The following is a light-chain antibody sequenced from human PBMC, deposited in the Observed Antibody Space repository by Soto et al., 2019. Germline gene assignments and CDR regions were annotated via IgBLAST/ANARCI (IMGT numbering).Light chain of an antibody. V-gene: IGLV2-23*02. CDR2: EVN. CDR3: CSYAGRDIL. CDR1: NSDVGSYKF. Sequence: QSALTQPASVSESPGQSITISCTGTNSDVGSYKFVSWFQQHPGKAPRLIIFEVNKRPPGVSNRFSGSKSGDTASLTISGLQAEDEAVYSCCSYAGRDILFGGGTKVTVL. J-gene: IGLJ2*01.